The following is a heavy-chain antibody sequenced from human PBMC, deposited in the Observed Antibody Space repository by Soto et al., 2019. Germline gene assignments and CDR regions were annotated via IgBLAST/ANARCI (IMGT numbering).Heavy chain of an antibody. CDR1: GGSISSGGYY. CDR2: IYYSGST. Sequence: SETLSLTCTVSGGSISSGGYYWSWIRQHPGKGLEWIGYIYYSGSTYYNPSLKSRVTISVDTSKNQFSLKLSSVTAADTAVYYCARGPRCSSTSCYSYYFDYWGQGTVGTVS. J-gene: IGHJ4*02. CDR3: ARGPRCSSTSCYSYYFDY. V-gene: IGHV4-31*03. D-gene: IGHD2-2*01.